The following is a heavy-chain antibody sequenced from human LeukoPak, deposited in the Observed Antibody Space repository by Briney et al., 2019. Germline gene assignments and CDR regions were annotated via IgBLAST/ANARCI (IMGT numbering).Heavy chain of an antibody. D-gene: IGHD3-22*01. CDR2: TRNKANSYTT. J-gene: IGHJ3*02. Sequence: GGSLRLSCAASGFTFSDQYMDWVRQAPGKGLEWVARTRNKANSYTTEYAASVKGRFTISRDVSKNSLYLQMNSLKTEDTAVYYCTRSRDSSGYRAFDNWGQGTMVTVSS. CDR1: GFTFSDQY. V-gene: IGHV3-72*01. CDR3: TRSRDSSGYRAFDN.